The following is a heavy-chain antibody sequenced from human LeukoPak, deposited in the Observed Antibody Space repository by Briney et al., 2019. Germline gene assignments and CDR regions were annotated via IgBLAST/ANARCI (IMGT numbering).Heavy chain of an antibody. D-gene: IGHD3-10*01. CDR3: ARASLDYYGSGSYAY. CDR1: GFTFSSYW. J-gene: IGHJ4*02. V-gene: IGHV3-7*01. CDR2: IKQDGSEK. Sequence: PGGSLRLSCAASGFTFSSYWMSWVSQAPGKGLEWVANIKQDGSEKYYVDSVKGRFTISRDNAKNSLYLQMNSLRAEDTAVYYCARASLDYYGSGSYAYWGQGTLVTVSS.